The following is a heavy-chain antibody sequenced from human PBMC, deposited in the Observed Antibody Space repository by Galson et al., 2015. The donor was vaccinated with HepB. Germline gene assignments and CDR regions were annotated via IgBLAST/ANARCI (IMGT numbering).Heavy chain of an antibody. J-gene: IGHJ4*02. V-gene: IGHV3-73*01. CDR2: IRGKSDNYAT. Sequence: SLRLSCAVSGFTFSDSALHWVRQASGKGLEWVGRIRGKSDNYATTYGASVTGRFTISRDDSANTAYLQMDSLKTEDTAVYYCCRGNSGKPPDYWGQGTLVTVS. D-gene: IGHD1-26*01. CDR3: CRGNSGKPPDY. CDR1: GFTFSDSA.